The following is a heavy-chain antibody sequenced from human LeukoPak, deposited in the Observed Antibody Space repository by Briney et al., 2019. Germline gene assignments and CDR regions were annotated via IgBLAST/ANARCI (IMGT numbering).Heavy chain of an antibody. Sequence: QPGGSLRPSCAASGFTFSSYAMHWVRQAPGKGLEYVSAISSNGGSTYYANSVKGRFTISRDNSKNTLYLQMGSLRAEDMAVYYCARGDWFDPWGQGTLVTVSS. CDR1: GFTFSSYA. CDR3: ARGDWFDP. CDR2: ISSNGGST. V-gene: IGHV3-64*01. J-gene: IGHJ5*02.